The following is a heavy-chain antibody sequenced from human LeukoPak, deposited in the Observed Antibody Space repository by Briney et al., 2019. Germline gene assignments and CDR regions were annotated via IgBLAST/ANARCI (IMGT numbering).Heavy chain of an antibody. V-gene: IGHV1-3*01. CDR2: INVASGNT. CDR3: ASKPRGESRPFDY. CDR1: GYTFTAHA. Sequence: ASVKVSCKASGYTFTAHAVHWVRQAPGQSLEWMGWINVASGNTGYSQRFQDRVTITRDTSASTGYMEVSSLISEDTTVYYCASKPRGESRPFDYWGQGTLVTVSS. D-gene: IGHD3-16*01. J-gene: IGHJ4*02.